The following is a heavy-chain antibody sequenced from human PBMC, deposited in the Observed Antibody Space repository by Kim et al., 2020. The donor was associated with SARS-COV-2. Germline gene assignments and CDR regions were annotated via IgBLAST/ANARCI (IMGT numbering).Heavy chain of an antibody. J-gene: IGHJ4*02. CDR3: ARGGSTGWNGIDS. D-gene: IGHD6-19*01. Sequence: YHPSLRSRVTISVETSRNQFSLKLSSVTGADTAGYYCARGGSTGWNGIDSWGRGTLVTVSS. V-gene: IGHV4-59*09.